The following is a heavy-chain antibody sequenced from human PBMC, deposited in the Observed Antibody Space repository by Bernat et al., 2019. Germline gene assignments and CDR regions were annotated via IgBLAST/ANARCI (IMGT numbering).Heavy chain of an antibody. Sequence: EVQLVESGGGLVQPGGSLRLSCAASGFTFSSYAMSWVRQAPGKGLEWVSAISGSGGSTYYADSVKGRFTISRDNSKNTLYLQMNSLRAEDTAVYYCAKDMASALLWFGELPRGFDYWGQGTLVTVSS. J-gene: IGHJ4*02. D-gene: IGHD3-10*01. CDR3: AKDMASALLWFGELPRGFDY. CDR2: ISGSGGST. CDR1: GFTFSSYA. V-gene: IGHV3-23*04.